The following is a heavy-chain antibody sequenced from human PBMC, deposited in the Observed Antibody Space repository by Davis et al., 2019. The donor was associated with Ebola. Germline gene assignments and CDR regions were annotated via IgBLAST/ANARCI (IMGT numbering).Heavy chain of an antibody. CDR3: ARTVPHSSGYPN. V-gene: IGHV3-11*04. Sequence: GESLKISCAASGFTFSDYYMSWIRQAPGKGLEWVSYISGGGRTIYYADSVKGRFTISRDNSKNTLYLQMNSLRAEDTAVYYCARTVPHSSGYPNWGQGTLVTVSS. CDR2: ISGGGRTI. CDR1: GFTFSDYY. D-gene: IGHD3-22*01. J-gene: IGHJ4*02.